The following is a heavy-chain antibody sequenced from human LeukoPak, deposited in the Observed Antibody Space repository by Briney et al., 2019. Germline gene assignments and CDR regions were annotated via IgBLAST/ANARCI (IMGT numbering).Heavy chain of an antibody. D-gene: IGHD6-19*01. CDR3: ASSDVRSSGWPGQNWFDP. Sequence: ASVSVSCKASGYTFTSYYMHWVRQAPGQGLEWMGLINPSGGSTSYAQKFQGRVTMTRDTSTSTVYMELSSLRSEDTAVYYCASSDVRSSGWPGQNWFDPWGQGTLVTVSS. J-gene: IGHJ5*02. CDR1: GYTFTSYY. V-gene: IGHV1-46*01. CDR2: INPSGGST.